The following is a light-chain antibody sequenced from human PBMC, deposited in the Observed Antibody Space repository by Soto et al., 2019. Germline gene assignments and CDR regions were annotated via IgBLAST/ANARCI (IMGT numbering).Light chain of an antibody. CDR1: SSDVGGYKY. Sequence: QSALTQPASVSGSPGQSITISCTGTSSDVGGYKYVSWYQHHPDKAPKLIIHEVTKRPSGVSNRFSGYKSGNKASLTISGLQDEDEGDYYCSSYTRKTTHVVFGGGTKLTVL. CDR2: EVT. V-gene: IGLV2-14*01. J-gene: IGLJ2*01. CDR3: SSYTRKTTHVV.